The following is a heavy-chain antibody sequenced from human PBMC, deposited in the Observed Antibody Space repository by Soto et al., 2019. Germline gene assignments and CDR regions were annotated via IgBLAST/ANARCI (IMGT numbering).Heavy chain of an antibody. V-gene: IGHV3-30*18. J-gene: IGHJ6*02. CDR1: GFTFSSYG. CDR2: ISYDGSNK. D-gene: IGHD3-3*01. Sequence: LRLSCAASGFTFSSYGMHWVRQAPGKGLEWVAVISYDGSNKYYADSVKGRFTISRDNSKNTLYLQMNSLRAEDTAVYYCAKDLRFLEWLSPYYYYGMDVWGQGTTVTVSS. CDR3: AKDLRFLEWLSPYYYYGMDV.